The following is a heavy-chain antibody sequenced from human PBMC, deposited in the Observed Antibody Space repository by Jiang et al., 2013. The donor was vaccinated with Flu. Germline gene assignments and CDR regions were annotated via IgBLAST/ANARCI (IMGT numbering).Heavy chain of an antibody. V-gene: IGHV2-5*02. Sequence: KPTQTLTLTRTFSGFSLSTSGVGVGWIRQPPGKALEWLALIYWDDDKRYSPSLKSRLTITKDTSKNQVVLTMTNMDPVDTATYYCAHTGGSFMGLAGVFDYWGQGTLVTVSS. D-gene: IGHD3-10*01. CDR3: AHTGGSFMGLAGVFDY. J-gene: IGHJ4*02. CDR2: IYWDDDK. CDR1: GFSLSTSGVG.